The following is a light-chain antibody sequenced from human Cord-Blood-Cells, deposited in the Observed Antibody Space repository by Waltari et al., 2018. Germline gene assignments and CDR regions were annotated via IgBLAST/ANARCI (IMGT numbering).Light chain of an antibody. CDR2: DVS. J-gene: IGLJ1*01. CDR1: SSAVGGYNY. V-gene: IGLV2-14*01. CDR3: SSYTSSSTYV. Sequence: QSALTQPASVSGSPGQSITTSCTGTSSAVGGYNYVSCYQQHPGKAPKLMIYDVSKRPSGVSNRFSGSKSGNTDSLTISGLQAEDEADYYCSSYTSSSTYVFGTGTKVTVL.